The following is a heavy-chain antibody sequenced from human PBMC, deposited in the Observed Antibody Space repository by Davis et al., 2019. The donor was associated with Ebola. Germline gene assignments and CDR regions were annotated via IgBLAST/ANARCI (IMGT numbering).Heavy chain of an antibody. J-gene: IGHJ4*02. Sequence: SETLSLTCTVSGYSISSGYYWGWIRQPPGKGLEWIGSIYHSGSTYYNPSLKSRVTISVDTSKNQFSLKLSSVTAADTAVYYCARAQLWLHYWGQGTLVTVSS. D-gene: IGHD5-18*01. CDR3: ARAQLWLHY. CDR1: GYSISSGYY. V-gene: IGHV4-38-2*02. CDR2: IYHSGST.